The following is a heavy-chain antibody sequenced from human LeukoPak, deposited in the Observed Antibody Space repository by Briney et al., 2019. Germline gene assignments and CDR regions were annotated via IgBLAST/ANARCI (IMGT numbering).Heavy chain of an antibody. J-gene: IGHJ4*02. CDR2: IKQGGSEK. CDR3: ARDYRGYRAPYYFDY. D-gene: IGHD2-15*01. V-gene: IGHV3-7*01. CDR1: GFTFSSYW. Sequence: GGSLRLSCAASGFTFSSYWMSWVRQAPGKGLEWVANIKQGGSEKYYVDSVKGRFTISRDNAKNSLSLQMNSLRAEDTAVYYCARDYRGYRAPYYFDYWGQGTLVTVSS.